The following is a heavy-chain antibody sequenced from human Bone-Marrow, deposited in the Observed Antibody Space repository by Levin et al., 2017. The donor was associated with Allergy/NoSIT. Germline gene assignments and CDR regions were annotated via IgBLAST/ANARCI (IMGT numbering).Heavy chain of an antibody. J-gene: IGHJ4*02. CDR2: ISSSASTI. V-gene: IGHV3-48*03. Sequence: LSLTCAASGFTFSSYEMNWVRQAPGKGLEWVSYISSSASTIYYADSVKGRFTISRDNAKNSLYLQMNSLRAEDTAVYYCARQLGNVWSGYNYFDYWGQGTLVTVSS. CDR1: GFTFSSYE. D-gene: IGHD3-3*01. CDR3: ARQLGNVWSGYNYFDY.